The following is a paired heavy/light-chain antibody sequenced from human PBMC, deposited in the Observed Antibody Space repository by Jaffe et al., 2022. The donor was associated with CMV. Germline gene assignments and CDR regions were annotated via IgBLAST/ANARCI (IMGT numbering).Light chain of an antibody. CDR1: QSISSW. CDR3: QHSNT. Sequence: DIQMTQSPSTLSASVGDRVTITCRASQSISSWLAWYQQKPGKAPKLLIYKASSLESGVPSRFSGSGSGTEFTLTISSLQPDDFATYYCQHSNTFGQGTKLEIK. V-gene: IGKV1-5*03. J-gene: IGKJ2*01. CDR2: KAS.
Heavy chain of an antibody. CDR1: GGSISSYY. CDR3: AREWSSGWYRTNTENYYYYGMDV. J-gene: IGHJ6*02. D-gene: IGHD6-19*01. V-gene: IGHV4-4*07. CDR2: IYTSGST. Sequence: QVQLQESGPGLVKPSETLSLTCTVSGGSISSYYWSWIRQPAGKGLEWIGRIYTSGSTNYNPSLKSRVTMSVDTSKNQFSLKLSSVTAADTAVYYCAREWSSGWYRTNTENYYYYGMDVWGQGTTVTVSS.